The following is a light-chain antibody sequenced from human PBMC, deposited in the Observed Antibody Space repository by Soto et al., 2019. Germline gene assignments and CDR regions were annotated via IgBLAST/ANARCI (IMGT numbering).Light chain of an antibody. CDR1: QSISTY. J-gene: IGKJ4*01. CDR3: QQSHSAPLT. V-gene: IGKV1-39*01. CDR2: LAS. Sequence: EIQMTQSASSLSASVGDRVTISCRASQSISTYLNRYQHKPGQAPSLLIFLASSLQSGVPARFSGSGSGTDFTLTISSLQPEDFATYYCQQSHSAPLTFGGGTKVEIK.